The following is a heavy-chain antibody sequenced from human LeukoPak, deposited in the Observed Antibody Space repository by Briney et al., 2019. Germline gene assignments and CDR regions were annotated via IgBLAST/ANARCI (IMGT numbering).Heavy chain of an antibody. V-gene: IGHV1-2*06. Sequence: GASVKVSRKASGYTFTGYYMHWVRQAPGQGLEWMGRINPNSGGTNYAQKFQGRVTMTRDTSISTAYMELSRLRSDDTAVYYCARDPRFVGATSGFDYWGQGTLVTVCS. D-gene: IGHD1-26*01. CDR1: GYTFTGYY. CDR3: ARDPRFVGATSGFDY. J-gene: IGHJ4*02. CDR2: INPNSGGT.